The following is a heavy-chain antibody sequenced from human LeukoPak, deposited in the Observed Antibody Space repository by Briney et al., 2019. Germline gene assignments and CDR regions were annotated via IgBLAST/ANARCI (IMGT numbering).Heavy chain of an antibody. V-gene: IGHV3-48*02. CDR2: IRSSSSTI. CDR1: GFTFSTYS. Sequence: GGSLRLFCAASGFTFSTYSMNWVRQAPGKGLEWVSNIRSSSSTIYYADSVKGRFTISRENAKNSLYLQMNSLRDEDTAVYYCARGAYCGGDCYFFDYWGQGTLVTIS. J-gene: IGHJ4*02. D-gene: IGHD2-21*02. CDR3: ARGAYCGGDCYFFDY.